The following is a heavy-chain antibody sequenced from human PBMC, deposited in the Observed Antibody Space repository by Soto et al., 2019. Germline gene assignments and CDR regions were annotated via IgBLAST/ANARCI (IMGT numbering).Heavy chain of an antibody. J-gene: IGHJ4*02. V-gene: IGHV1-69*06. CDR2: IIPIFGTA. CDR3: ARYSYYDRSDYPASAPINFDY. Sequence: GASVKVSCKASGGTFSSYAISWVRQAPGQGLEWMGWIIPIFGTANYAQKFQGRVTITADKSTSTAYMELSSPRSEATAVYYCARYSYYDRSDYPASAPINFDYWGQGTLVTVSS. CDR1: GGTFSSYA. D-gene: IGHD3-22*01.